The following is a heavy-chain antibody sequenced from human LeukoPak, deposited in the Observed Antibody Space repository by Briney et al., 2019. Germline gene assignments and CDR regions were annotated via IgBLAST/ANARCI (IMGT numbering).Heavy chain of an antibody. J-gene: IGHJ4*02. CDR2: IYYSGSS. CDR3: ARLGRSSSSVGKYYFDY. V-gene: IGHV4-39*01. CDR1: SGSISSSSYY. Sequence: SETLSLTCTVSSGSISSSSYYWGWIRQPPGKGLEWIGSIYYSGSSYYNPSLKSRVTISVDTSKNQFSLKLSSVTAADAAVYYCARLGRSSSSVGKYYFDYWGQGTLVTVSS. D-gene: IGHD6-6*01.